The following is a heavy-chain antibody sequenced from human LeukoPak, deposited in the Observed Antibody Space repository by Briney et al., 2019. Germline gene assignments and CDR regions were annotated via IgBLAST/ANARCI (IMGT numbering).Heavy chain of an antibody. V-gene: IGHV4-59*01. D-gene: IGHD6-13*01. CDR2: IYYSGST. Sequence: SETLSLTCTVSGASISFYYWSWIRQPPGKGLEWIGYIYYSGSTNYNPSLKSRVTMSINTSKNHFSLNLNSVTAADTAIYYCALDSSGWSDDSFDIWGQGTMVTVSS. CDR1: GASISFYY. J-gene: IGHJ3*02. CDR3: ALDSSGWSDDSFDI.